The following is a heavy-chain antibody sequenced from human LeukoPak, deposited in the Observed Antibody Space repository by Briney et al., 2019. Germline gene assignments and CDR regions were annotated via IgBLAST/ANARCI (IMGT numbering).Heavy chain of an antibody. CDR2: IKQDGSEK. Sequence: GGCLRLSCAASGFTLRYYWMSWVRQAPGKGLEWVANIKQDGSEKYYVDSVKGRFTISRDNAENSLSLQMNSLRVEDTAVYYCARIYCSSANCDRWNAFDMWGQGTMVTGSS. D-gene: IGHD2-2*02. CDR3: ARIYCSSANCDRWNAFDM. CDR1: GFTLRYYW. V-gene: IGHV3-7*01. J-gene: IGHJ3*02.